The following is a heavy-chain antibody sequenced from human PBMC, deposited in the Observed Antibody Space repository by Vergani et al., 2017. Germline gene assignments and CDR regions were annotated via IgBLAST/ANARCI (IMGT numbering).Heavy chain of an antibody. J-gene: IGHJ1*01. V-gene: IGHV3-9*01. Sequence: EVQLVESGGGLVQPGRSLRLSCAASGFTFDDYAMHWVRHAPGKGLEWVSGISWNSVSIGYADSWKGRFTIARDNAKNSLYLQMNSLRAEDTALYYCAKATRPDYGDYEKYFQHWGQGTLVTVSA. CDR1: GFTFDDYA. D-gene: IGHD4-17*01. CDR3: AKATRPDYGDYEKYFQH. CDR2: ISWNSVSI.